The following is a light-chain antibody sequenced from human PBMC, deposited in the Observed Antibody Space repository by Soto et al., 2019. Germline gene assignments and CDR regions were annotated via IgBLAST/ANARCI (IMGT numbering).Light chain of an antibody. V-gene: IGKV1-39*01. CDR1: QSISSY. Sequence: DIQMTQSPSSLSSSVGDRVTITCRASQSISSYLNWYQQKPGKAPNLLIYASSSLHSGVPSRFSGSGSGTDFTLTISGLQPEDFAPYYCQQTYITPYTFGQGTKLEIK. CDR3: QQTYITPYT. CDR2: ASS. J-gene: IGKJ2*01.